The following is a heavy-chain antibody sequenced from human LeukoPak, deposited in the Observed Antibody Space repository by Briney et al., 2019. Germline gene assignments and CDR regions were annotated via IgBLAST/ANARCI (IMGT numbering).Heavy chain of an antibody. Sequence: SETLSLTCTVSGGSISSYYWSWIRQPAGKGLEWIGRIYTSGSTNYNPSLKSRVTMSVDASKNQFSLKLNSVTAADTAVYYCASAIAIPAWAFDVWGQGTGVTVSS. CDR3: ASAIAIPAWAFDV. CDR2: IYTSGST. CDR1: GGSISSYY. V-gene: IGHV4-4*07. J-gene: IGHJ3*01. D-gene: IGHD6-13*01.